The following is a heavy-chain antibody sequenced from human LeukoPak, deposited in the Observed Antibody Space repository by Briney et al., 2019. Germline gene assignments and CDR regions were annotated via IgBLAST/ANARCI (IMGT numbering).Heavy chain of an antibody. V-gene: IGHV4-38-2*02. CDR1: GYSISSGYY. CDR2: IYYSGST. CDR3: ASLLMTADY. J-gene: IGHJ4*02. D-gene: IGHD2-21*02. Sequence: SETLSLTCIVSGYSISSGYYWGWIRQPPGKGLEWIGSIYYSGSTYYNPSLKSRVTISVDTSKNQFSLKLSSVTAADTAVYYCASLLMTADYWGQGTLVTVSS.